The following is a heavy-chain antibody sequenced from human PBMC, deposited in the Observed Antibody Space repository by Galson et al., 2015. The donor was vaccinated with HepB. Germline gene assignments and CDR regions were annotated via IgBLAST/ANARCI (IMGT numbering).Heavy chain of an antibody. D-gene: IGHD5-12*01. CDR3: VKVATGSYSGYVWDYFDY. Sequence: SLRLSCAASGFTFSSYAMHWVRQAPGKGLEYVSAISSNRGSTYYADSVKGRFTISRDNSKNTLYLQMSSLRAEDTAVYYCVKVATGSYSGYVWDYFDYWGQGTLVTVSS. CDR1: GFTFSSYA. CDR2: ISSNRGST. J-gene: IGHJ4*02. V-gene: IGHV3-64D*06.